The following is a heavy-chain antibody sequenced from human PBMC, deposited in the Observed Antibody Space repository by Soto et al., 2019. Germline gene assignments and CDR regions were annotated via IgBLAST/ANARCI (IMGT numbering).Heavy chain of an antibody. V-gene: IGHV3-21*01. CDR1: GFTFNTYL. J-gene: IGHJ3*02. Sequence: EVRLVESGGGLVKPGGSLRLSCAASGFTFNTYLMNWVRQAPGKGLEWVSSITSGSDSIYYADSVKGRFTISRDNAKNSLYLQMDSPRAEDTAVYYCARRMTTVTTRWGAFDIWGRGTMVSVSS. CDR3: ARRMTTVTTRWGAFDI. CDR2: ITSGSDSI. D-gene: IGHD4-17*01.